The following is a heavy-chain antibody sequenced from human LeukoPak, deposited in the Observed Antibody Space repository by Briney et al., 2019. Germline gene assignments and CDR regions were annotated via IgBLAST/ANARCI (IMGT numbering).Heavy chain of an antibody. D-gene: IGHD6-13*01. Sequence: ASVKVSCKASGYTFTSYGISWVRQAPGQGLEWMGWISAYNGNTNYAQKLQGRVTMTTDTSTSTAYMELRSLRSDDTAVYYCARDAFLTAAGMFDYWGQGTLVTVSS. CDR1: GYTFTSYG. CDR2: ISAYNGNT. V-gene: IGHV1-18*01. J-gene: IGHJ4*02. CDR3: ARDAFLTAAGMFDY.